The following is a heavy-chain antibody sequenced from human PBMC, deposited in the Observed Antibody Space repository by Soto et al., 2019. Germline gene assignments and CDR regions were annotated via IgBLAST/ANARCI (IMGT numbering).Heavy chain of an antibody. Sequence: GGSLRLSCAASGFTFSNYYMSWIRQAPGKGLEWLAYISSAGTTIYYSDSVKGRFTISRDNARNSLYLQKNSLRAEDTAMYYCARDLEVVTAKHYYYYYVLDVWGQGTPVTVSS. CDR1: GFTFSNYY. D-gene: IGHD2-21*02. CDR3: ARDLEVVTAKHYYYYYVLDV. J-gene: IGHJ6*02. CDR2: ISSAGTTI. V-gene: IGHV3-11*01.